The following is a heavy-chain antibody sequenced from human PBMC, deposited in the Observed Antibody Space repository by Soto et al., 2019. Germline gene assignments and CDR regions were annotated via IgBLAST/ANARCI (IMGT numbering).Heavy chain of an antibody. CDR1: GFTFGVSW. V-gene: IGHV3-7*01. Sequence: EEQLVESGGGLVQPGGSLRLSCAASGFTFGVSWMNWVRQVPGRGLEWVAYISADGRETNHVDSVKGRFTISRDNAKNSVYLQMNSLRAEDTAVYYCERTPRLLELWGQGTLVTVSS. CDR2: ISADGRET. D-gene: IGHD6-6*01. CDR3: ERTPRLLEL. J-gene: IGHJ4*02.